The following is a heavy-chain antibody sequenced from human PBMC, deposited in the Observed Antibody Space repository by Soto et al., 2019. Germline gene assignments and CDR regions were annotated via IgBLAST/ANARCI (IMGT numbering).Heavy chain of an antibody. CDR3: ARGHGYSSSWYYFDY. CDR1: CGSISSSNW. J-gene: IGHJ4*02. Sequence: SETLSLTCAVSCGSISSSNWWSWVRQPPGKGLEWIGEIYHSGSTNYNPSLKSRVTISVDKSKNQFSLQLSSVTAEDTAVYYCARGHGYSSSWYYFDYWGQGTLVTVSS. D-gene: IGHD6-13*01. CDR2: IYHSGST. V-gene: IGHV4-4*02.